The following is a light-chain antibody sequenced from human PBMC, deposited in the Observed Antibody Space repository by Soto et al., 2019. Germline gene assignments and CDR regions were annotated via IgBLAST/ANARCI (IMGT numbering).Light chain of an antibody. CDR1: QSINSF. CDR2: GAS. Sequence: EIVLTQSPGTLSLSPGEGATLSCRVSQSINSFLAWYQQRRGQAPRLLIHGASNRATGIPDRFSGSGSGTDFTLTISRLEPEDFAVYYCQQYGGSPRTFGQGTKVEVK. V-gene: IGKV3-20*01. CDR3: QQYGGSPRT. J-gene: IGKJ1*01.